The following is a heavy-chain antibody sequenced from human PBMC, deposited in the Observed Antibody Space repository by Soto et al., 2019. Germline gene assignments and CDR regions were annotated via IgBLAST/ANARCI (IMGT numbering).Heavy chain of an antibody. CDR2: INAGNGNT. D-gene: IGHD6-13*01. J-gene: IGHJ4*02. V-gene: IGHV1-3*01. CDR1: GYTFTSYA. CDR3: ARVSSSWYYFDY. Sequence: ASVKVSCKASGYTFTSYAMHWVRQAPGQRLERMGWINAGNGNTKYSQKFQGRVTITRDTSASTAYMELSSLRSEDTAVYYCARVSSSWYYFDYWGQGTLVTVSS.